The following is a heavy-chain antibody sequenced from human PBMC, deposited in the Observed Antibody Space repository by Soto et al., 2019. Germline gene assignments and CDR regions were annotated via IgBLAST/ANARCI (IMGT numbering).Heavy chain of an antibody. Sequence: QVQLVESGGGVVQPGRSLRLSCAAAGLTFSSYAMHWVRQAPGKGLEWVAVISYDGSNKYYADSVKGRFTISRDISKNTLYLQMNSLRAEDTAVYYCAREKAADLFDYWGQGTLVTVSS. CDR2: ISYDGSNK. D-gene: IGHD6-13*01. CDR1: GLTFSSYA. V-gene: IGHV3-30-3*01. CDR3: AREKAADLFDY. J-gene: IGHJ4*02.